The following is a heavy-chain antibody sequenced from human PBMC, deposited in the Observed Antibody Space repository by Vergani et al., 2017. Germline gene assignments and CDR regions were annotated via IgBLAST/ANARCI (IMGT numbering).Heavy chain of an antibody. D-gene: IGHD5-24*01. Sequence: QVQLVQSGAEVKKPGSSVKVSCKASGGTFSSYTISWVRQAPGQGLEWMGRIIPILGIANYAQKFQGRVTITADKSTSTAYMELSSLRSEDTAVYYWARDQPGDCYKYDYWGQGTLVTVSS. CDR2: IIPILGIA. V-gene: IGHV1-69*08. CDR1: GGTFSSYT. J-gene: IGHJ4*02. CDR3: ARDQPGDCYKYDY.